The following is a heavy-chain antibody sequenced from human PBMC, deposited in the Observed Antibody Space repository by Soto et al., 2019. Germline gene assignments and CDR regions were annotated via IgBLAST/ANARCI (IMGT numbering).Heavy chain of an antibody. J-gene: IGHJ4*02. CDR2: ISGSGGST. CDR3: AKGHCSAGICGEHY. Sequence: EVQLLESGGGLVRPGGSLRLSFAASGFTFNTYAMSWVRQAPGKGLEWVSGISGSGGSTYYADSVKGRFTISRDNSKNTRYVQMSSLRAEDPAVYYCAKGHCSAGICGEHYWGKGTLVTVSS. D-gene: IGHD2-15*01. V-gene: IGHV3-23*01. CDR1: GFTFNTYA.